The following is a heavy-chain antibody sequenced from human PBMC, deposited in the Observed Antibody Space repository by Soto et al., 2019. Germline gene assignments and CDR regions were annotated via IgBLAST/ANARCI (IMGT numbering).Heavy chain of an antibody. CDR3: ARESRKALGY. CDR1: GFTFSSYA. V-gene: IGHV3-30-3*01. Sequence: GGSLRLSCAASGFTFSSYAMHWVRQAPGKGLEWVAVISYDGSNKYYADSVKGRFTISRDNSKNTLYLQMNSLRAEDTAVYYCARESRKALGYWGQGTLVTVSS. CDR2: ISYDGSNK. J-gene: IGHJ4*02. D-gene: IGHD2-2*01.